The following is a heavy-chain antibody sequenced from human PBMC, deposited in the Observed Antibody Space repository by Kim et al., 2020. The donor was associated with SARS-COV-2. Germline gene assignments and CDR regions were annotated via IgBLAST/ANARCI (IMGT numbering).Heavy chain of an antibody. J-gene: IGHJ6*02. CDR2: IYYSGST. CDR3: ARRRRRGYSKTYRGADGMDV. D-gene: IGHD5-18*01. Sequence: SETLSLTCTVSGGSISSSSYYWGWIRQPPGKGLEWIGSIYYSGSTYYNPSLKSRVTISVDTSKNQFSLKLSSVTAADTAVYYCARRRRRGYSKTYRGADGMDVWGQGTTVTVSS. V-gene: IGHV4-39*07. CDR1: GGSISSSSYY.